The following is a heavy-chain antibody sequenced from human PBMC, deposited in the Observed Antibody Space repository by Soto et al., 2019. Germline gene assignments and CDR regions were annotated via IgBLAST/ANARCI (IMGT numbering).Heavy chain of an antibody. Sequence: NPSETLSLTCTVSGGSISSSSYYWGWIRQPPGKGLEWIGSIYYSGSTYYNPSLKSRVTISVDTSKNQFSLKLSSVTAADTAVYYCVGRGWWFDYGGQGTLVTVS. J-gene: IGHJ4*02. CDR3: VGRGWWFDY. D-gene: IGHD2-15*01. CDR1: GGSISSSSYY. CDR2: IYYSGST. V-gene: IGHV4-39*01.